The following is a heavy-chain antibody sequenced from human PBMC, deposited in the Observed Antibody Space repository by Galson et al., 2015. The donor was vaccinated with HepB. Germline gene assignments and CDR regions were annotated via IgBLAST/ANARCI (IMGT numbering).Heavy chain of an antibody. D-gene: IGHD5-18*01. V-gene: IGHV3-48*01. CDR1: GFSLSSYS. Sequence: SLRLSCAASGFSLSSYSMNWARQAPGKGLEWLSYISSSGNTIDYADSVKGRFTISRDNAKNSLYLQMKNLRAEDTAVYYCARGRGYSYGYSDFWGQGTLVIVSS. CDR3: ARGRGYSYGYSDF. J-gene: IGHJ4*02. CDR2: ISSSGNTI.